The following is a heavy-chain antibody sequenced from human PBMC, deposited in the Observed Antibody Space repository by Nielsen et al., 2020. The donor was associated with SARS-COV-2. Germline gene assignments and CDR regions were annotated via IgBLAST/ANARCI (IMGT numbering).Heavy chain of an antibody. Sequence: GRSLRLSCAASGFTFSSYWMHWVRQAPGKGMVRVSRINSDGSSTNYADSVKGRFTISRDNAKNTLYLQMNSLRAEDTAVYCCARAPYSSGWTRDYWGQGILVTVSS. D-gene: IGHD6-19*01. CDR1: GFTFSSYW. J-gene: IGHJ4*02. V-gene: IGHV3-74*01. CDR2: INSDGSST. CDR3: ARAPYSSGWTRDY.